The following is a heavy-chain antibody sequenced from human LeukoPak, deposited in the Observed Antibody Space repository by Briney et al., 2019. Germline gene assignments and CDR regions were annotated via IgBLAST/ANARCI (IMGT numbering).Heavy chain of an antibody. CDR2: INPNSGGT. J-gene: IGHJ1*01. CDR1: GYTFTGYY. V-gene: IGHV1-2*02. Sequence: ASVKVSCKASGYTFTGYYMHWVRQAPGQGPEWMGWINPNSGGTNYAQKFQGRVTMTRDTPISTAYMELSRLRSDDTAVYYCAKYDYSNLGMAEYFQHWGQGTLVTVSS. D-gene: IGHD4-11*01. CDR3: AKYDYSNLGMAEYFQH.